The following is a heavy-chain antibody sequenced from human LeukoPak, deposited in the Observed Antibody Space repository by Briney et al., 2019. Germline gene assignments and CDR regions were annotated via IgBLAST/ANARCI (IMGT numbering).Heavy chain of an antibody. CDR3: ASRQGQIDY. J-gene: IGHJ4*02. CDR2: TSTTGSTI. V-gene: IGHV3-11*01. Sequence: PGGSLRLSCAASGFTFSDFYMSWIRQAPGKGLEWVSFTSTTGSTIYYADSVKGRFTISRDNARNSLYLQMNSLRAEDTAVYYCASRQGQIDYWGQGTLVTVS. CDR1: GFTFSDFY.